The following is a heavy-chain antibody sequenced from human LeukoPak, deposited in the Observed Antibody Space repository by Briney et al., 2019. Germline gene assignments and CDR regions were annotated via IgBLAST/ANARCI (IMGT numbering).Heavy chain of an antibody. CDR1: GYTFTSYG. D-gene: IGHD3-10*01. CDR2: ISTYNGNT. V-gene: IGHV1-18*01. J-gene: IGHJ4*02. CDR3: ARSGVRGVIVFPFDY. Sequence: GASVKVSCKASGYTFTSYGISWVRQAPGQGLEWMGWISTYNGNTNYAQKLQSRVTMTTDTSTSTAYMELSSLRSEDTAVYYCARSGVRGVIVFPFDYWGQGTLVTVSS.